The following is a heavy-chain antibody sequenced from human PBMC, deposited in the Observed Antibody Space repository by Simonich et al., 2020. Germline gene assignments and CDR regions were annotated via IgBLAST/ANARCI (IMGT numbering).Heavy chain of an antibody. Sequence: QVQLVQSGAEVKKPGSSVKVSCKASGGTFSSYAISWVRRAPGQGLEWKREIIPILGKANHAHKFQGRVTSTADKSTSTAYMELSSLRSEDTAVYYCARGGLADRRIVYYYYMDVWGKGTTVTVSS. D-gene: IGHD2-15*01. CDR2: IIPILGKA. J-gene: IGHJ6*03. V-gene: IGHV1-69*06. CDR3: ARGGLADRRIVYYYYMDV. CDR1: GGTFSSYA.